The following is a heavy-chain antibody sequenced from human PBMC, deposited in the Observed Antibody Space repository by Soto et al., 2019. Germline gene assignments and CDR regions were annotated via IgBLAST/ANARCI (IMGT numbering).Heavy chain of an antibody. J-gene: IGHJ4*02. CDR3: ATSTAGVYVFHD. CDR2: IIPVLGVE. V-gene: IGHV1-69*02. CDR1: GDTFSRSI. D-gene: IGHD2-8*01. Sequence: QVQLVQSGAEIKNRGSSVKVSCKASGDTFSRSIISWVRQAPGQRLEWMGRIIPVLGVENHAQNFQGGVTVTADKSTSTAYLELSSLKSVDTAIYYFATSTAGVYVFHDWGQGTLVTVSS.